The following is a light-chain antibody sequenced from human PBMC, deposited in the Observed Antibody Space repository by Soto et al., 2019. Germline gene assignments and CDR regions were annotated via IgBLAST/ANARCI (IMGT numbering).Light chain of an antibody. CDR3: MQPLQSWT. J-gene: IGKJ1*01. CDR1: QHLLHSNGYNY. CDR2: LGS. V-gene: IGKV2-28*01. Sequence: DIVMTQSLLSLPVAPGGPASISCLSSQHLLHSNGYNYLDWYLQKPGQSPQLLIYLGSNRASGVPDRFSGSGSGTDFTLKISRVEAEDVGVYYCMQPLQSWTFGQGTKVDIK.